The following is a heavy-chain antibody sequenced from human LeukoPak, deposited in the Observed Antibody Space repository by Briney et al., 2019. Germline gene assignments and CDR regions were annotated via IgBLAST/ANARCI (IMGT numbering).Heavy chain of an antibody. V-gene: IGHV1-2*06. Sequence: ASVKVSCKASGYTFTSYDINWVRQAPGQGLEWVGRINPNSGGTNYAQKFQGRVTMTRDTSITTAFMELSRLTFDDTAMYFCARDNSNDAFDIWGQGTMVTVSS. D-gene: IGHD1-20*01. J-gene: IGHJ3*02. CDR3: ARDNSNDAFDI. CDR1: GYTFTSYD. CDR2: INPNSGGT.